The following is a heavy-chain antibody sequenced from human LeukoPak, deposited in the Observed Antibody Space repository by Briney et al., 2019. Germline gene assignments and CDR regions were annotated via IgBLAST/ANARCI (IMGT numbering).Heavy chain of an antibody. CDR2: INSNGGST. CDR1: GFTFSSYA. Sequence: GGSLRLSCVASGFTFSSYAMHWVRQTPGKGLEYVSGINSNGGSTHYANSVKGRFTISRDNSKHTLYLQMNSLRAEDTAVYYCARDLSGVTGYTYGRGIDYWGQGTLVTVSS. D-gene: IGHD5-18*01. J-gene: IGHJ4*02. V-gene: IGHV3-64*01. CDR3: ARDLSGVTGYTYGRGIDY.